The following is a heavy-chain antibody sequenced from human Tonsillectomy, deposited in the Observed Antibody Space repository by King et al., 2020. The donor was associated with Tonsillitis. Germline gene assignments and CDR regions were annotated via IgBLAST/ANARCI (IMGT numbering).Heavy chain of an antibody. D-gene: IGHD4-17*01. Sequence: QLVQSGGGLVQPGGSLRLSCAASGFTFSSYAMSWVRQAPGKGLEWVSGISGSGRSTYYADSVKGRFTISRDKSKNTLYLQMNSLRDEDTAVYYCAKDRVTTFDRIFDYWGQGTLVTVSS. J-gene: IGHJ4*02. CDR1: GFTFSSYA. CDR3: AKDRVTTFDRIFDY. V-gene: IGHV3-23*04. CDR2: ISGSGRST.